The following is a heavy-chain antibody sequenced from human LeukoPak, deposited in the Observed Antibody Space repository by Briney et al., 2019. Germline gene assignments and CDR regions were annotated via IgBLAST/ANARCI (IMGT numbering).Heavy chain of an antibody. J-gene: IGHJ3*02. V-gene: IGHV4-31*03. Sequence: PSQSLSLTCTVSGGSISSGGYYWSWIRHHPGKGLEWIGYIYYSGSTYYNPSLKSRVTISVDTSKNHFSLKLSSVTAADTAVYYCASHPLDYGEGGAFDIWGQGTMVTVSS. CDR2: IYYSGST. CDR1: GGSISSGGYY. D-gene: IGHD4-17*01. CDR3: ASHPLDYGEGGAFDI.